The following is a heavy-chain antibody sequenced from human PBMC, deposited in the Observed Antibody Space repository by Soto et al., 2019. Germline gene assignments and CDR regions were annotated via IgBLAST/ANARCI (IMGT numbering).Heavy chain of an antibody. J-gene: IGHJ6*02. CDR3: AKDFEWLRPSFQGYSMDV. D-gene: IGHD5-12*01. V-gene: IGHV3-30*18. CDR2: ISYDGSNK. CDR1: GFTFSSYG. Sequence: QVQLVESGGGVVQPGRSLRLSCAASGFTFSSYGMHWVRQAPGKGLEWVAVISYDGSNKYYADSVKGRFTIYSDNSNNTXXLQMISMRSEDRAVYYCAKDFEWLRPSFQGYSMDVWGLGTTVTVSS.